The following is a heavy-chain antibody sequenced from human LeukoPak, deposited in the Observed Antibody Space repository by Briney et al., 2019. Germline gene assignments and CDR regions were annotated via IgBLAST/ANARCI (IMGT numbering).Heavy chain of an antibody. CDR3: ARESRFGEWLFDY. Sequence: GGSLRLSCAASGFTFSDYYMSWIRQAPGKGLEWVSFISSSGSTIYYADSVKGRFTISRDNAKNSLYLQMNSLRAEDTAVYYCARESRFGEWLFDYWGQGTLVTVSS. V-gene: IGHV3-11*04. D-gene: IGHD3-10*01. CDR2: ISSSGSTI. J-gene: IGHJ4*02. CDR1: GFTFSDYY.